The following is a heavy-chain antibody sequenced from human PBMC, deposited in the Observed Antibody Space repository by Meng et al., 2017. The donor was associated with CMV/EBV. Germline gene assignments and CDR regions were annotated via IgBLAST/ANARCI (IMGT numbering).Heavy chain of an antibody. J-gene: IGHJ4*02. CDR1: GYAFTSDG. CDR2: ISAYNGNT. CDR3: ARGGGYSSGWHEPRV. Sequence: SGYAFTSDGISWVGQAPGQGLEWMGWISAYNGNTNYAQKLQGRVTMTTDTSTSTAYMELRSLRSDDTAVYYCARGGGYSSGWHEPRVWGQGTLVTVSS. V-gene: IGHV1-18*01. D-gene: IGHD6-19*01.